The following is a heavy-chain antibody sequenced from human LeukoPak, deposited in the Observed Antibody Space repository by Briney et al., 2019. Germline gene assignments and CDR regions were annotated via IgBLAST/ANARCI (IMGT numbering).Heavy chain of an antibody. V-gene: IGHV3-21*01. CDR3: ARDTGGYSYGYNWSDP. D-gene: IGHD5-18*01. J-gene: IGHJ5*02. Sequence: GGSLRLSCAASAFTFSSYSMNWVRQAPGKGLEWVSSISSSSSYIYYADSVKGRFTISRDNAKNSLYLQMNSLRAEDTAVYYCARDTGGYSYGYNWSDPCGQGTLVTVSS. CDR2: ISSSSSYI. CDR1: AFTFSSYS.